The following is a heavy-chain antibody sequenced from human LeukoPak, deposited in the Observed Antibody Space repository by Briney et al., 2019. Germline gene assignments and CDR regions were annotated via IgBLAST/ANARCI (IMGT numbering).Heavy chain of an antibody. D-gene: IGHD2-2*01. Sequence: PSEALSLTCTVSGVSISNYYWSWIRQPPGKGLEWMGYIHYSGSTDYKPSLKSRVTISVDMSMSQFSLKLSSVTAADTAVYYCARYCSSTVCYDVGLDYWGQGNLVTVSS. CDR1: GVSISNYY. V-gene: IGHV4-59*08. CDR3: ARYCSSTVCYDVGLDY. J-gene: IGHJ4*02. CDR2: IHYSGST.